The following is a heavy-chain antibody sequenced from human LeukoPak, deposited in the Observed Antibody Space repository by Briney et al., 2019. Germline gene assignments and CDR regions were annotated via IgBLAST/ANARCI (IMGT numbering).Heavy chain of an antibody. D-gene: IGHD2-2*01. CDR1: GFTFSSYA. J-gene: IGHJ4*02. V-gene: IGHV3-30-3*01. CDR2: ISYDGSNK. Sequence: GGSLRLSCAASGFTFSSYAMHWVRQAPGKGLEWVAVISYDGSNKYYADSVKGRFTISRDNSKNTLYLQMNSLRAEDTAVYYCAKALHDIVVVPAAMGYWGQGTLVTVSS. CDR3: AKALHDIVVVPAAMGY.